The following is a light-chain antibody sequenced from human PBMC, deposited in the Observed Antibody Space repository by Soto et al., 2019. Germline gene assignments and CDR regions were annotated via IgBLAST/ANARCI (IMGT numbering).Light chain of an antibody. CDR3: LQDYNYPRT. CDR1: QGIRND. V-gene: IGKV1-6*01. J-gene: IGKJ1*01. Sequence: AIPMTQSPSSLSASVGDRVTITCRASQGIRNDLGWYQQKPGKAPKLLIYAASSLQSGVPSRFSGSGFGTDFTLTISSLHPEDFATYYCLQDYNYPRTFGQGTKVEIK. CDR2: AAS.